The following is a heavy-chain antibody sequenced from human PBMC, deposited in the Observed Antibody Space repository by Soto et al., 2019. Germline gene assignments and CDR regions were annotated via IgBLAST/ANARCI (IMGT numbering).Heavy chain of an antibody. Sequence: HPGGSLRLSCAASGFTFSNYAMHWVRQAPGKGLEWVALTSYDGNNEYYTDSVKGRFTISRDNSKNTLFLQMNSPRPEDTAVYYCAKDKGVFNWATCYFDYWGQGALVTVSS. CDR2: TSYDGNNE. CDR3: AKDKGVFNWATCYFDY. CDR1: GFTFSNYA. D-gene: IGHD1-1*01. V-gene: IGHV3-30*18. J-gene: IGHJ4*02.